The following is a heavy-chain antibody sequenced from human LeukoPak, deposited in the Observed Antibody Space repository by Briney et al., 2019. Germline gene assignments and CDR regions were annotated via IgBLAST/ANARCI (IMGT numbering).Heavy chain of an antibody. CDR2: IIPILGIA. CDR3: ARGGPYCVSTNNWFDP. D-gene: IGHD3-22*01. J-gene: IGHJ5*02. V-gene: IGHV1-69*02. CDR1: GGTFSSYT. Sequence: ASVKVSCKASGGTFSSYTISWVRQAPGQGLEWMGRIIPILGIANYAQKFQGRVTITADKSTSTAYMELSSLRSEDTAVYYCARGGPYCVSTNNWFDPWGRGTLVTVSS.